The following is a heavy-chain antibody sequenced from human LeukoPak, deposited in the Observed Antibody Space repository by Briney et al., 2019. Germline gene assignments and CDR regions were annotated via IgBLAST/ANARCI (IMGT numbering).Heavy chain of an antibody. J-gene: IGHJ4*02. CDR1: GFTFSSYS. V-gene: IGHV3-21*01. D-gene: IGHD6-13*01. CDR2: ISSSSSYI. CDR3: ARGLAAAGTGRAD. Sequence: PGGSLRLSCAASGFTFSSYSMNWVRQAPGKELEWVSSISSSSSYIYYADSVKGRFTISRDNAKNSLYLQMNSLRAEDTAVYYCARGLAAAGTGRADWGQGTLVTVSS.